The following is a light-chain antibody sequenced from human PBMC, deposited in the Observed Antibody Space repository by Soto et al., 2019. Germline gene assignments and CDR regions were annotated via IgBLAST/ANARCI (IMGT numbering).Light chain of an antibody. Sequence: QSVLTQPPSVSAAPGQKVTISCSGSSSNIGNNYVSWYQQFPGTAPKLLIYDNNKRPSGIPGRFSGSKSGTSATLGITGLQTGDEADYYCGTWDSSLSAVVFGGGTK. CDR2: DNN. V-gene: IGLV1-51*01. CDR3: GTWDSSLSAVV. J-gene: IGLJ2*01. CDR1: SSNIGNNY.